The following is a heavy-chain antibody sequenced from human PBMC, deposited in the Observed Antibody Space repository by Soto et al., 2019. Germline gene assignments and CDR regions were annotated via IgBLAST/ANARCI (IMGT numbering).Heavy chain of an antibody. V-gene: IGHV3-48*01. CDR2: ICANRTTI. D-gene: IGHD1-1*01. CDR3: GKDIRSGSIDY. J-gene: IGHJ4*02. Sequence: PGGCLRLSCAASGFTFSSYSMNWVRQAPGKGLEWVAFICANRTTIYYADSVKGRFTVSRDNSTNTVYLQMNSLRAEDTARYYCGKDIRSGSIDYWGQGTLVTVSS. CDR1: GFTFSSYS.